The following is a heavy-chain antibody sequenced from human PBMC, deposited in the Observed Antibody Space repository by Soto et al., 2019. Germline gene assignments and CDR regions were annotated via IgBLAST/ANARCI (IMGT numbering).Heavy chain of an antibody. V-gene: IGHV3-23*01. Sequence: XECLILACAASGFTFSSHVMSWVRQAPGKGLEWVSVITGSGGRTYYADSVKGRFTISRDNSKNTLYLQMNSLRAEDTAVYYCANLRDHYDSSGWGGGVFDIWGQGTTVTVSS. CDR1: GFTFSSHV. CDR3: ANLRDHYDSSGWGGGVFDI. CDR2: ITGSGGRT. J-gene: IGHJ3*02. D-gene: IGHD3-22*01.